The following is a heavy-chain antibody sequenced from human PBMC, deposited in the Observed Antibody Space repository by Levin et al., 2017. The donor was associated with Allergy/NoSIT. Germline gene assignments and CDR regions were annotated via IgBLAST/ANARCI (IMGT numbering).Heavy chain of an antibody. J-gene: IGHJ4*02. CDR1: GYSIRSGYY. V-gene: IGHV4-38-2*02. Sequence: SQTLSLTCAVSGYSIRSGYYWGWIRQPPGKGLEWIGIIDHSGSTYYNPSLKSRATISVDTSKNQFSLKLSSVTAADTAVYYCARDKGVVTLDYWGQGTLVTVSS. CDR3: ARDKGVVTLDY. CDR2: IDHSGST. D-gene: IGHD4-23*01.